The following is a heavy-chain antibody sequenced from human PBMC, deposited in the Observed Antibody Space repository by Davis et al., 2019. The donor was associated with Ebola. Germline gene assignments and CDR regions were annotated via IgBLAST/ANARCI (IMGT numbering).Heavy chain of an antibody. J-gene: IGHJ6*02. V-gene: IGHV4-34*01. CDR3: ARGVDTAMDLYYYYGMDV. CDR1: GGSFSGYY. CDR2: INHSGST. D-gene: IGHD5-18*01. Sequence: MPSETLSLTCTVYGGSFSGYYWSWIRQPPGKGLEWIGEINHSGSTNYNPSLKSRVTISVDTSKNQFSLKLSSVTAADTAVYYCARGVDTAMDLYYYYGMDVWGQGTTVTVSS.